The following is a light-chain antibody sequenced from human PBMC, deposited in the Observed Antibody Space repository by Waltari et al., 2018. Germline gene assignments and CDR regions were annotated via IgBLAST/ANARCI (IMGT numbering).Light chain of an antibody. CDR2: QDS. CDR3: QSADSSISYVV. CDR1: ALPRQY. V-gene: IGLV3-25*03. J-gene: IGLJ2*01. Sequence: SYELTQPPSVSVSPGQTARITCSGDALPRQYTYWYQQKPCQAPVLVISQDSERPSGIPERFSGSSSGTTVTLTISGVQAEDEADYYCQSADSSISYVVFGGGTKLTVL.